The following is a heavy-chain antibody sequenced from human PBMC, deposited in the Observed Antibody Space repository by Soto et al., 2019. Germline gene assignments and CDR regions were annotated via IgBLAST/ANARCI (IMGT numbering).Heavy chain of an antibody. D-gene: IGHD6-19*01. CDR2: ISAYNGNT. CDR1: GYTFTSYG. Sequence: GASVKVSCKASGYTFTSYGISWVRQAPGQGLEWMGWISAYNGNTNYAQKLQGRVTMTTDTSTSTAYMELRSLRSDDTAVYYCARTQSGWVGSDFGYWGQGTLVTVSS. V-gene: IGHV1-18*01. J-gene: IGHJ4*02. CDR3: ARTQSGWVGSDFGY.